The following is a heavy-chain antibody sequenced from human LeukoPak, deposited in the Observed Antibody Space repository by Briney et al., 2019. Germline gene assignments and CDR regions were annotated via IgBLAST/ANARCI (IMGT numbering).Heavy chain of an antibody. V-gene: IGHV1-2*02. CDR3: ARVPRGPDSKRYYFDY. Sequence: ASVKVSCKASGYTFTGYYMHWVRQAPGQGLEWMGWINPNSGGTNYAQKFQGRVTMTRDTSISTAYMELSRLRSDDTAVYYCARVPRGPDSKRYYFDYWGQGTLVTVSS. D-gene: IGHD1-14*01. CDR2: INPNSGGT. J-gene: IGHJ4*02. CDR1: GYTFTGYY.